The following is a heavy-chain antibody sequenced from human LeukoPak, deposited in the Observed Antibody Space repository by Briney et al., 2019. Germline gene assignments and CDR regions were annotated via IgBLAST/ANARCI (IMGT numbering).Heavy chain of an antibody. V-gene: IGHV3-23*01. Sequence: QPGGSLRLSCAASGFTFSTYAMSWVRQAPGKGLEWVSAISGRGVSTSYADSVRGRFTISRDNSKNTLYLQMNILRAEDTAVYYCAKAASGNWNDVSDYWGQGTLVTVSS. D-gene: IGHD1-20*01. CDR1: GFTFSTYA. CDR3: AKAASGNWNDVSDY. J-gene: IGHJ4*02. CDR2: ISGRGVST.